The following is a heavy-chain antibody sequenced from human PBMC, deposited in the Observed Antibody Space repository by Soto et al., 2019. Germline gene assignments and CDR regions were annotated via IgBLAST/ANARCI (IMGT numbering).Heavy chain of an antibody. CDR2: ISYDGSNK. CDR3: ATHRSGRFLEWLPEGSLGY. V-gene: IGHV3-30-3*01. CDR1: GFTFSSYA. D-gene: IGHD3-3*01. J-gene: IGHJ4*02. Sequence: PGGSLRLSCAASGFTFSSYAMHWVRQAPGKGLEWVAVISYDGSNKYYADSVKGRFTISRDNSKNTLYLQMNSLRAEDTAVYYCATHRSGRFLEWLPEGSLGYRGQGSLVIVSS.